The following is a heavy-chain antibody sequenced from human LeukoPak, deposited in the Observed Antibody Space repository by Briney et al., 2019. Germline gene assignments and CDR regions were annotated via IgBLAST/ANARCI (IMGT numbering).Heavy chain of an antibody. CDR1: GYTFTGYY. D-gene: IGHD3-9*01. V-gene: IGHV1-2*02. CDR2: INPNSGGT. Sequence: GASVKVSCKASGYTFTGYYMHWVRQAPGQGLEWMGWINPNSGGTNYAQKFQGRVTMTRDTSICTAYMELSRLRSDDTAVYYCAREALIPRYFDWYENWFDPWGQGTLVTVSS. CDR3: AREALIPRYFDWYENWFDP. J-gene: IGHJ5*02.